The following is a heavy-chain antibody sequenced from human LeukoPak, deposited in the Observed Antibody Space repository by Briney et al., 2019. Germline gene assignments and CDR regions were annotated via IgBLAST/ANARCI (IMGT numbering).Heavy chain of an antibody. J-gene: IGHJ4*02. CDR3: ARDPDSGSYYKRLDY. D-gene: IGHD3-10*01. Sequence: SVKVSCKASGGTFSSYAISWVRQAPGQGLEWMGGIIPIFGTANYAQKFQGRVTITADKSTSTAYMELSSLRSEDTAVYYCARDPDSGSYYKRLDYWGQGTLVTVSS. CDR1: GGTFSSYA. V-gene: IGHV1-69*06. CDR2: IIPIFGTA.